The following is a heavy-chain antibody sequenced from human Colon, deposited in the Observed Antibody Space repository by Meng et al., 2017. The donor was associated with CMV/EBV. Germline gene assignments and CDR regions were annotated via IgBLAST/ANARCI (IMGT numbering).Heavy chain of an antibody. CDR1: GYRFTDYW. J-gene: IGHJ6*02. Sequence: GGSLRLSCKASGYRFTDYWIGWVRQVPGKGLEWMGIIYPGDSDTRYSPSFQGQVTISADKSISTAYLQWSSLKASDTAMYYCARHVRPYGMDVWGQGTTVTVSS. D-gene: IGHD3-10*02. CDR2: IYPGDSDT. CDR3: ARHVRPYGMDV. V-gene: IGHV5-51*01.